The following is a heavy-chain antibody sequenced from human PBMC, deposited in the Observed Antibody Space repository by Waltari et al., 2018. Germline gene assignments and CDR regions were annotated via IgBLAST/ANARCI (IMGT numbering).Heavy chain of an antibody. CDR2: VHSDGGT. J-gene: IGHJ4*02. Sequence: QLQLQESGPGLVKPSETLSLTCTVSSYSINTYSYFWAWIRQPPGKGLEWIGYVHSDGGTYYSPSLKSRVTISIDTSQNQFSLNLNSVTASDTAVYFCARLGTYYFDYWGPGTLVTVSS. D-gene: IGHD3-16*01. V-gene: IGHV4-39*01. CDR3: ARLGTYYFDY. CDR1: SYSINTYSYF.